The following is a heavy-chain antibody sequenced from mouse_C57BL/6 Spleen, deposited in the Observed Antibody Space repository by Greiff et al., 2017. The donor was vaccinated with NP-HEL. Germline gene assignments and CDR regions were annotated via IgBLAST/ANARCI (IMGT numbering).Heavy chain of an antibody. CDR2: ILPGSGST. V-gene: IGHV1-9*01. CDR1: GYTFTGYW. J-gene: IGHJ1*03. D-gene: IGHD1-1*01. CDR3: AREAPYDYGSSGGYFDV. Sequence: VQLQQSGAELMKPGASVKLSCKATGYTFTGYWIEWVKQRPGHGLEWIGEILPGSGSTNYNEKFKGKATFTADTSSNTAYMQLSSLTTEDSAIYYCAREAPYDYGSSGGYFDVWGTGTTVTVSS.